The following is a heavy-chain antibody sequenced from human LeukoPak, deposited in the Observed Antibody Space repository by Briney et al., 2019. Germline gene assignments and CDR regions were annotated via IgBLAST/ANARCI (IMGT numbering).Heavy chain of an antibody. Sequence: ASVKVSCKASGYTFTGYYIHWVRQAPGQGLEWVGWISPNSGGTNYAQKFQGRVIMTRDTSISTAYMELSRLRSDDTAVYYCARVSGEFYGPWGQGTLVTVSS. J-gene: IGHJ5*02. CDR3: ARVSGEFYGP. D-gene: IGHD3-10*01. CDR1: GYTFTGYY. CDR2: ISPNSGGT. V-gene: IGHV1-2*02.